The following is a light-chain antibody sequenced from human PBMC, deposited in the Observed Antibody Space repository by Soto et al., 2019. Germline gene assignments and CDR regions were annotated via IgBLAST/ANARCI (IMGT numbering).Light chain of an antibody. CDR1: SSDVGAYNY. CDR2: EVS. CDR3: TSYAGSNNLGV. V-gene: IGLV2-8*01. J-gene: IGLJ1*01. Sequence: QSVLPQPPSASGSPGQSVTISCTGTSSDVGAYNYVSWYQQRPGKVPKLIIYEVSKRPSGVPDRFSGSKSGNTASLTVSGLQAEDEADYYCTSYAGSNNLGVFGTGTKLTVL.